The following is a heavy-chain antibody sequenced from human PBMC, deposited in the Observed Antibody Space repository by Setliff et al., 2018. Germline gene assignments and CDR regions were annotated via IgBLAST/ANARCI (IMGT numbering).Heavy chain of an antibody. Sequence: PGESLKISCAASGFSINVYSMTWVRQAPGKGLECVSGMYGVGATFYADSVKGRFTISRDISENTLYLQMNSLRAEDTAVYYCAKLVWLTTWYYMDVWGKGTTVTVS. V-gene: IGHV3-23*01. CDR2: MYGVGAT. D-gene: IGHD5-18*01. J-gene: IGHJ6*03. CDR1: GFSINVYS. CDR3: AKLVWLTTWYYMDV.